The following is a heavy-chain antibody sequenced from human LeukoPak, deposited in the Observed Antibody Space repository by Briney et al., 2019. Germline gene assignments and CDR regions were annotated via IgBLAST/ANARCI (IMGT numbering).Heavy chain of an antibody. D-gene: IGHD3-22*01. J-gene: IGHJ4*02. CDR3: ARRPYYYDSSGYPMYHFDY. V-gene: IGHV4-59*08. CDR1: GGSISSYY. CDR2: IYYSGST. Sequence: SETLSLTCTVSGGSISSYYWSWIRQPPGKGLEWIGYIYYSGSTNYNPSLKSRVTISVDTSKNQFSLKLSSVTAADTAVYYCARRPYYYDSSGYPMYHFDYWGQGTLVTVSS.